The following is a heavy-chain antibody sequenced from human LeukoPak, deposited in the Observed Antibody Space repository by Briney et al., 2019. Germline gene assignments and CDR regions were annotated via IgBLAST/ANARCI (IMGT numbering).Heavy chain of an antibody. CDR1: GYTFTSYD. Sequence: ASVKVSCKASGYTFTSYDINWVRQATGQGPEWMGWMNPNSGNTGYAQKFQGRVTMTRNTSISTAYMELSSLRSEDTAVYYCARGGPQWLRIQSPLAAAGTGNAFDIWGQGTMVTVSS. J-gene: IGHJ3*02. CDR2: MNPNSGNT. D-gene: IGHD6-13*01. V-gene: IGHV1-8*01. CDR3: ARGGPQWLRIQSPLAAAGTGNAFDI.